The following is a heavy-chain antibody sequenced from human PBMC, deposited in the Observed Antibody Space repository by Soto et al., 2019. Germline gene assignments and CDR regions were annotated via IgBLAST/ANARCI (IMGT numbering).Heavy chain of an antibody. CDR1: GFTFSDYS. D-gene: IGHD2-15*01. CDR3: ARVGCSGGSCYAPAEYFQQ. Sequence: PGGSLILSCAASGFTFSDYSMNWVRQAPGKGLEWVSYISISSSTRYYADSVKGRFTISRDNAKNSLYLQMNSLRDEDTAVYYCARVGCSGGSCYAPAEYFQQWGQGTLVTVSS. J-gene: IGHJ1*01. V-gene: IGHV3-48*02. CDR2: ISISSSTR.